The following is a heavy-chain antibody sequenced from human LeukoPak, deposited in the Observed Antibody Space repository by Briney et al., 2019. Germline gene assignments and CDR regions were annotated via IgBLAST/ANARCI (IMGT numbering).Heavy chain of an antibody. CDR1: GGTFSSYA. J-gene: IGHJ4*02. CDR2: IIPIFGTA. Sequence: ASVKVSCKASGGTFSSYAISWVRQAPGQGLEWMGGIIPIFGTANYAQKFQGRVTITTDESTSTAYMELSSLRSEDTAVYYCARGPQSPHGDYNQLDYWGQGTLVTVSS. D-gene: IGHD4-17*01. V-gene: IGHV1-69*05. CDR3: ARGPQSPHGDYNQLDY.